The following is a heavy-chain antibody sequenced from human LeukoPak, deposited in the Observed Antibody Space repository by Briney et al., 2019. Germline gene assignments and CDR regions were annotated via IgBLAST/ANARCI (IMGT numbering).Heavy chain of an antibody. CDR3: ARAGERSSGWYFDY. CDR1: GGSFSGYY. D-gene: IGHD6-19*01. CDR2: IYYSGST. V-gene: IGHV4-59*01. J-gene: IGHJ4*02. Sequence: SETLSLTCAVYGGSFSGYYWSWIRQPPGKGLEWIGYIYYSGSTNYNPSLKSRVTISVDTSKNQFSLKLSSVTAADTAVYYCARAGERSSGWYFDYWGQGTLVTVSS.